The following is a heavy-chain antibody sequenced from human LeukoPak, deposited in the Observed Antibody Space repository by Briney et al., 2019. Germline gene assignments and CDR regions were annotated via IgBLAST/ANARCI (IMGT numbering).Heavy chain of an antibody. CDR1: GGSISSYY. V-gene: IGHV4-59*01. Sequence: PSETLSLTCTVSGGSISSYYWSWIRQPPGKGLEWIGYIYYSGSTNYNPSLKSRVTISVDTSKNQFSLKLSSVTAADTAVYYCARAFPRYYYMDVWGKGTTVTVSS. D-gene: IGHD2/OR15-2a*01. J-gene: IGHJ6*03. CDR2: IYYSGST. CDR3: ARAFPRYYYMDV.